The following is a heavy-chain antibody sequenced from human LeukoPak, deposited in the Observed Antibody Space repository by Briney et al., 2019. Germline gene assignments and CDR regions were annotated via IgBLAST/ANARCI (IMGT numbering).Heavy chain of an antibody. CDR2: VGGGGVIT. CDR1: GFTFSNYA. V-gene: IGHV3-23*01. D-gene: IGHD6-19*01. J-gene: IGHJ4*02. Sequence: GGSLRLSCEASGFTFSNYAMTWVRQAPGKGRQVPGKGLEWVSAVGGGGVITYYADSVKGRFTISRDNSKSTLYLQLNSLEAEDTAIYYCAKLGTIAVAAWVDYWGQGTLVIVSS. CDR3: AKLGTIAVAAWVDY.